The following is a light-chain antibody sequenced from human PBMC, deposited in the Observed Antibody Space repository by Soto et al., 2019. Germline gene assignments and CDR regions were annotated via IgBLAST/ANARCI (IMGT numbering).Light chain of an antibody. V-gene: IGLV2-14*01. CDR2: EVR. J-gene: IGLJ1*01. CDR1: SSDIGGYDY. Sequence: QSALTQPASVSGSPGQSITVSCTGTSSDIGGYDYVSWYQQRPGKAPKLMIYEVRYRPSGVSNRFSGSKSGNTASLTISGLQAEDEAVYYCCSYTRTSNHYFFGSGTKVTVL. CDR3: CSYTRTSNHYF.